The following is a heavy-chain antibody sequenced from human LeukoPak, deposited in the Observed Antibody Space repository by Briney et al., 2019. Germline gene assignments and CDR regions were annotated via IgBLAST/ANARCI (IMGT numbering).Heavy chain of an antibody. D-gene: IGHD5-24*01. CDR3: AREERASGYFDY. CDR2: ISYDGRNE. Sequence: PGGSLRLSCVASGFTFSSYAVHWVRQAPGKGLEWVAVISYDGRNEYFADSVKGRFTISRDNSKNTLFLQMNSLRAEDTAVYYCAREERASGYFDYWGQGTLVTVSS. CDR1: GFTFSSYA. V-gene: IGHV3-30*04. J-gene: IGHJ4*02.